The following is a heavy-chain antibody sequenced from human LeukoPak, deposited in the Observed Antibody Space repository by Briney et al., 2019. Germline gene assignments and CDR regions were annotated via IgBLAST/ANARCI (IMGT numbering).Heavy chain of an antibody. V-gene: IGHV1-18*01. CDR2: ISAYNGNT. D-gene: IGHD3-10*01. Sequence: GASVKVSCRASGYTFTSYGISWVRQAPGQGLEWMGWISAYNGNTNYAQKLQGRVTMSTDTSTSTAYMELRSLRSDDTAVYYRARDFSLYYYGSGSAEDYWGQGTLVTVSS. J-gene: IGHJ4*02. CDR1: GYTFTSYG. CDR3: ARDFSLYYYGSGSAEDY.